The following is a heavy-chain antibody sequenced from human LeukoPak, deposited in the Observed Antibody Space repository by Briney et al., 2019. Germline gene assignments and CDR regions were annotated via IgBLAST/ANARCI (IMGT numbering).Heavy chain of an antibody. J-gene: IGHJ4*02. CDR2: VYYSGST. Sequence: PSETLSLTCTVSGGSVSSDGFYWTWIRQPPGEGLEWIGYVYYSGSTNYNPSLKSRVTISLDTSKNQFSLKLNSVTAADTAVFYCAREIDYWGQGTLVTVSS. V-gene: IGHV4-61*08. CDR1: GGSVSSDGFY. CDR3: AREIDY.